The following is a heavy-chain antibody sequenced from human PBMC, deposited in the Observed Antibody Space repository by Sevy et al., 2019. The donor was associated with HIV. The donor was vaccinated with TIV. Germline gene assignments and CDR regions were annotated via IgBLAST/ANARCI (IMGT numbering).Heavy chain of an antibody. Sequence: ASVKVSCKASGGTFSSYAISWVRQAPGQGLEWMGGIIPIFGTANYAQKFQGRVTITADESTSIAYMELSSLRSEDTAVFYCARGPYYDSGCYYPFNYWGQGTLVTVSS. CDR3: ARGPYYDSGCYYPFNY. V-gene: IGHV1-69*13. CDR1: GGTFSSYA. CDR2: IIPIFGTA. D-gene: IGHD3-22*01. J-gene: IGHJ4*02.